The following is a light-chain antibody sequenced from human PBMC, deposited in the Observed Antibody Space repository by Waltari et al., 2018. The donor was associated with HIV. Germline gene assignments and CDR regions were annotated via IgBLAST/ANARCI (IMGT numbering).Light chain of an antibody. CDR1: SSNIGAGYD. CDR2: GNS. V-gene: IGLV1-40*01. Sequence: QSVLTQPPSVSGAPGQRVTISCTGSSSNIGAGYDVHWYQQLPGTAPKLLIYGNSNRPSGVPYRFSGSTSGTSASLAITGLQAEDEADYYCQSYDSSLSGVVFGGGTKLTVL. CDR3: QSYDSSLSGVV. J-gene: IGLJ2*01.